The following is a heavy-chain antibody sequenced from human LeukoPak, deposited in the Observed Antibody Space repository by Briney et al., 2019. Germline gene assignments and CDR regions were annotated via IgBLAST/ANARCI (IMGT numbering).Heavy chain of an antibody. V-gene: IGHV1-46*01. Sequence: ASVKVSCKASGYTFTSYYMHWVRQAPGQGLEWMGIINPSGGSTSYAQKFQGRVTMTRDTSTSTVYMELSSLRSEDTAVYYCARDPRYYYDSRGWYYFDYWGQGTLVTVSS. J-gene: IGHJ4*02. CDR1: GYTFTSYY. D-gene: IGHD3-22*01. CDR2: INPSGGST. CDR3: ARDPRYYYDSRGWYYFDY.